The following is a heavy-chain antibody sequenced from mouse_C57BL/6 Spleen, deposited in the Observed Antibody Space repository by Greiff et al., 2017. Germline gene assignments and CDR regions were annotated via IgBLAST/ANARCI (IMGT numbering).Heavy chain of an antibody. D-gene: IGHD2-5*01. CDR2: IHPNSGST. V-gene: IGHV1-64*01. CDR3: ARDSIYEDYSMDY. J-gene: IGHJ4*01. Sequence: QVQLQQPGAELVKPGASVKLSCKASGYTFTSYWMHWVKQRPGQGLEWIGMIHPNSGSTNYNEKFKSKATLTVDKSSSTAYMQLSSLTSEESAVDYCARDSIYEDYSMDYWGQGTSVTVSS. CDR1: GYTFTSYW.